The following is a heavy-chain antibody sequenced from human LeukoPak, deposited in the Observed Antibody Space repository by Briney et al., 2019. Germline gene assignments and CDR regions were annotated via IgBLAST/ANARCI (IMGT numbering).Heavy chain of an antibody. Sequence: ASVKVSCKASGYTFTSYEINWVRQATGQGLEWMGWMNPNSGNTGHAQKFQGRVTMTRNTSIRTAYMELSSLRSGDTAVYYCARGDGQSTYYYAPFDYWGQGTLVTVSS. CDR2: MNPNSGNT. D-gene: IGHD3-10*01. CDR1: GYTFTSYE. J-gene: IGHJ4*02. CDR3: ARGDGQSTYYYAPFDY. V-gene: IGHV1-8*01.